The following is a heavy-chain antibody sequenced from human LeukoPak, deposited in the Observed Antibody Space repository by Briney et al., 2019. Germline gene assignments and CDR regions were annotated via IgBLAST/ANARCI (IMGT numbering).Heavy chain of an antibody. J-gene: IGHJ5*02. CDR3: ARYTSGYYRWFDP. CDR2: INTNTGDP. Sequence: ASVKVSCKASGYTFTTYAMNWVRQAPGQGLEWMGWINTNTGDPTYAQGFTGRFVFSLDTSVSTAYLQISSLRAEDTAVYYCARYTSGYYRWFDPWGQGTLVTVSS. D-gene: IGHD6-19*01. V-gene: IGHV7-4-1*02. CDR1: GYTFTTYA.